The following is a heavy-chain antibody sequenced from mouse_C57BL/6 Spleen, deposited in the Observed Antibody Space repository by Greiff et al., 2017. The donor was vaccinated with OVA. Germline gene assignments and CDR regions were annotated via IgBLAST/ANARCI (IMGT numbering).Heavy chain of an antibody. Sequence: QVTLKESGAELVRPGASVKLSCKASGYTFTDYYINWVKQRPGQGLEWIARIYPGSGNTYYNEKFKGKATLTAEKSSSTAYMQLSSLTSEDSAVYFCARSPFYDYDVYAMDYWGQGTSVTVSS. CDR3: ARSPFYDYDVYAMDY. CDR1: GYTFTDYY. D-gene: IGHD2-4*01. J-gene: IGHJ4*01. V-gene: IGHV1-76*01. CDR2: IYPGSGNT.